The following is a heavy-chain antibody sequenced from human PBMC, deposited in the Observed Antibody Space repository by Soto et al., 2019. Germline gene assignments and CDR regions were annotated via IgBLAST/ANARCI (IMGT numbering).Heavy chain of an antibody. CDR1: GGSFSDAY. CDR2: VFHAGNT. V-gene: IGHV4-34*02. D-gene: IGHD1-7*01. J-gene: IGHJ6*02. CDR3: ARAPRELLAEGPLFLYYYYGLDV. Sequence: QVHLQQWGAGLLKPSGTLSLTCAVSGGSFSDAYWSWVRQSPGRGLEWIGEVFHAGNTNYNPSLKGRVTLSADTAKNQFSLRLTSVPAADSAVYYCARAPRELLAEGPLFLYYYYGLDVWGQGTTVVVSS.